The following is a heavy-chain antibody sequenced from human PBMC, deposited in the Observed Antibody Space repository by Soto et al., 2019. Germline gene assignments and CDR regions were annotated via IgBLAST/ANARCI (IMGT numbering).Heavy chain of an antibody. V-gene: IGHV4-39*02. Sequence: SETLSLTCTVSGDSISITSYYWGWVRQPPGKGLEWIGSIHYSGSTHYNPSLQSRVTISGDTSKKQFSLKLRSVTAADTAVYFCAREDDGGDRDYYGLDVWGQGTTVTVSS. CDR3: AREDDGGDRDYYGLDV. CDR2: IHYSGST. D-gene: IGHD2-21*02. J-gene: IGHJ6*02. CDR1: GDSISITSYY.